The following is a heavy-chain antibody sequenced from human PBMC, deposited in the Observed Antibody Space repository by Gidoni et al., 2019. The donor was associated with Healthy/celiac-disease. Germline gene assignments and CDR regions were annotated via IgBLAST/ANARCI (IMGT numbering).Heavy chain of an antibody. CDR2: INPNSGGT. D-gene: IGHD3-9*01. V-gene: IGHV1-2*02. Sequence: QVQLVQSGAEVKKPGASVKVSCKASGYTFTGYYMHWVRQAPGQGLEWRGWINPNSGGTNYAQKFQGRVTMTRDTSISTAYMELSRLRSDDTAVYYCARAKLRYFDWLLDHRKNHYYYGMDVWGQGTTVTVSS. CDR3: ARAKLRYFDWLLDHRKNHYYYGMDV. CDR1: GYTFTGYY. J-gene: IGHJ6*02.